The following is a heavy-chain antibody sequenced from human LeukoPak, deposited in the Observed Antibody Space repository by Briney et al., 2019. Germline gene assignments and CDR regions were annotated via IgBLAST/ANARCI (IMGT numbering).Heavy chain of an antibody. CDR1: GGSISSYY. D-gene: IGHD3-3*01. V-gene: IGHV4-59*01. CDR2: IYYSGST. CDR3: ARGGWLLSGNWFDP. J-gene: IGHJ5*02. Sequence: SETLSLTCTVSGGSISSYYWSWIRQPPGKGLEWIGYIYYSGSTNYNPSLKSRVTISVDTSKNQFSLKLSSVTAADTAVYYCARGGWLLSGNWFDPWGQGTLVTVSS.